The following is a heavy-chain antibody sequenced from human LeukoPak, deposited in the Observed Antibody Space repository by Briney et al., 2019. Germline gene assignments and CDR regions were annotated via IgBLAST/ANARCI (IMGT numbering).Heavy chain of an antibody. D-gene: IGHD3-10*01. Sequence: PSETLSLTCTVSGYSISSGYYWGWSRQPPGRGREWIGSIYHSGSTYYNPSLKSRVTISVATSKNQFSLKLSSVTAADTAVYYCATVQRPMVRGNYYYYYMDVWGKGTTVTVSS. V-gene: IGHV4-38-2*02. CDR1: GYSISSGYY. CDR3: ATVQRPMVRGNYYYYYMDV. J-gene: IGHJ6*03. CDR2: IYHSGST.